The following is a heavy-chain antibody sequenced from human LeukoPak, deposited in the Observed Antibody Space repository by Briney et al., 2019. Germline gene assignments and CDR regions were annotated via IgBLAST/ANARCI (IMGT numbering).Heavy chain of an antibody. CDR1: GGSISSSSYY. D-gene: IGHD6-19*01. J-gene: IGHJ3*02. CDR2: IYYSGST. Sequence: PSETLSLTCTVSGGSISSSSYYWGWIRQPPGKGLEWIGSIYYSGSTYYNPSLKSRVTISVDTSKNQFSLKLSSVTAADTAVYCCARHGGSGWYRYAFDIWGQGTMVTVSS. V-gene: IGHV4-39*01. CDR3: ARHGGSGWYRYAFDI.